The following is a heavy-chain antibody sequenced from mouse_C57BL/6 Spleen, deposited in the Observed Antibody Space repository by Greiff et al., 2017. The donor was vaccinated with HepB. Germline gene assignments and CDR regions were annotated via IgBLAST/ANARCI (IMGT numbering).Heavy chain of an antibody. CDR3: AKRGGLLRQGYFDV. Sequence: QVQLQQPGAELVMPGASVKLSCKASGYTFTSYWMHWVKQRPGQGLEWIGEIDPSDSYTNYNQKFKGKSTLTVDKSSSTAYMQLSSLTSEDSAVYYCAKRGGLLRQGYFDVWGTGTTVTVSS. D-gene: IGHD1-2*01. CDR1: GYTFTSYW. V-gene: IGHV1-69*01. CDR2: IDPSDSYT. J-gene: IGHJ1*03.